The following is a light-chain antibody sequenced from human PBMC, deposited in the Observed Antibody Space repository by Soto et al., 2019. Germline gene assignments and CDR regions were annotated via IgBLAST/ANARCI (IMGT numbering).Light chain of an antibody. V-gene: IGKV3-20*01. Sequence: EIVLTQSPGTLSFSPGETATLSCRASQTVNFNNLAWYQQKPGQAPRLLIYGSFNRATGLPDRFTGDGSGADFTLTITRLEPEDFAVYFSQQYASSPTFGGWSKVEIX. CDR1: QTVNFNN. J-gene: IGKJ4*01. CDR2: GSF. CDR3: QQYASSPT.